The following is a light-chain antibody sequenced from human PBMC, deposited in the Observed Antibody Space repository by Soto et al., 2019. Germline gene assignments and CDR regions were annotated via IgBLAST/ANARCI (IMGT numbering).Light chain of an antibody. Sequence: QSVLTQPPSASGSLGQSVTISCTGTSSDVGGYNDVSWHQQHPGKAPKVMIYEVTKRPPGVPDRFSGSKSGNTASLTVSGLHAEDEADYYCSSFAGGGNPVLLGGGTKLTVL. CDR1: SSDVGGYND. CDR2: EVT. CDR3: SSFAGGGNPVL. J-gene: IGLJ2*01. V-gene: IGLV2-8*01.